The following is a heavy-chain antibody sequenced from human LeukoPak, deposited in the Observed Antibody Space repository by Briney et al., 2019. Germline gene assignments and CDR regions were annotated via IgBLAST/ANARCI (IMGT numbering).Heavy chain of an antibody. J-gene: IGHJ5*02. Sequence: SETLSLTCTVSGGAISTYYWSWIRQPPGKGLEWIGYIHYSGSTSYNPSLKSRVTISLDTSKNQFSLKLRSVTAADTAVYYCARAGAWQIDPWGQETLVTVSS. D-gene: IGHD3-10*01. V-gene: IGHV4-59*01. CDR2: IHYSGST. CDR1: GGAISTYY. CDR3: ARAGAWQIDP.